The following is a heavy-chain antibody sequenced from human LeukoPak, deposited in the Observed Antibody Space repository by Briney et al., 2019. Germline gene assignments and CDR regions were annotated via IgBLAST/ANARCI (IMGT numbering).Heavy chain of an antibody. CDR1: GFTFSSYG. V-gene: IGHV3-33*01. CDR3: AREAASSPGDY. J-gene: IGHJ4*02. Sequence: PGRSLRLSCAASGFTFSSYGMHWVRQAPGKGLEWVAVIWYDGSNKYYADSVKGQFTISRDNSKNTLYLQMNSLRAEDTAVYYCAREAASSPGDYWGQGTLVTVSS. CDR2: IWYDGSNK.